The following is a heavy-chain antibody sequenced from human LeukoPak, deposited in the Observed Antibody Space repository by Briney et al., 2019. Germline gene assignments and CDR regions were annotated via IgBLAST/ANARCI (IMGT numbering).Heavy chain of an antibody. D-gene: IGHD3-22*01. V-gene: IGHV1-24*01. J-gene: IGHJ4*02. CDR3: ATYYYDSSGYSLRDY. CDR1: GYTLTELS. CDR2: FDPEDGET. Sequence: ASVKVSCKVSGYTLTELSMHWVRQAPGKGLEWMGGFDPEDGETIYAQKFQGRVTMTEDTSTDTAYMELSSLRSEDTALYYCATYYYDSSGYSLRDYWGQGIRVTVSS.